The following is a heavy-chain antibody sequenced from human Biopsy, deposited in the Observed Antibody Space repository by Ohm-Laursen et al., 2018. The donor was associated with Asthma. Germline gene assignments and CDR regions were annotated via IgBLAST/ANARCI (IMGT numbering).Heavy chain of an antibody. CDR3: AKVRSDWVITESFDY. CDR1: GFKFDECT. CDR2: ISWNSATI. V-gene: IGHV3-9*01. Sequence: SLRLSCSASGFKFDECTMHWVRQAPGKGLEWVSGISWNSATIGYADSVEGRFTISRGNAKNSVFLHMDSLRPEDTAFYYCAKVRSDWVITESFDYWGQGVLVTVSS. D-gene: IGHD3-22*01. J-gene: IGHJ4*02.